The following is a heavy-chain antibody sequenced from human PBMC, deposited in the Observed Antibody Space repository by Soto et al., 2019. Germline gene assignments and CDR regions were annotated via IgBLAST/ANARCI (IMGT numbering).Heavy chain of an antibody. J-gene: IGHJ5*02. V-gene: IGHV3-30*03. CDR2: ISYDGSNK. CDR1: GFTFSSYG. Sequence: XGSLRLSCAASGFTFSSYGRHWVRQAPGKGLEWVAVISYDGSNKYYADSVKGRFTISRDNAKNTLYLQMNSLRAEDTAVYYCARGFPLGGALSDPWGQGTLVTVSS. CDR3: ARGFPLGGALSDP. D-gene: IGHD3-16*01.